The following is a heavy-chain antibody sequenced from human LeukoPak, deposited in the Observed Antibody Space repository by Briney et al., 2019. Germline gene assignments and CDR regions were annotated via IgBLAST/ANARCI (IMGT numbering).Heavy chain of an antibody. CDR1: GASITRYF. CDR3: ARGDDYKSTLFDY. Sequence: PSETLSLTCTVSGASITRYFWNWIRQPPGKELEWIGYISSGGSTNYNPSLKSRVTMSIDTSKNQFSLKLTSATAADTAVYYCARGDDYKSTLFDYWGQGTLVTVSS. J-gene: IGHJ4*02. CDR2: ISSGGST. D-gene: IGHD5-12*01. V-gene: IGHV4-59*01.